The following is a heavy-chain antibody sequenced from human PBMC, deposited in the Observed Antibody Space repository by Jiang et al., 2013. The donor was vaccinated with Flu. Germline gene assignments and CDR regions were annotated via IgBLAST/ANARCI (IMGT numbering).Heavy chain of an antibody. V-gene: IGHV4-4*02. CDR2: IYHSGST. CDR1: GGSISSTNW. D-gene: IGHD2-15*01. CDR3: ARGGTGSFDC. Sequence: SGSGLVKPSGTLSLTCAVSGGSISSTNWWTWVRQPPGKGLEWIGEIYHSGSTNYNPSLKSRVTITVDKSENQFSLRLSSVTAADTAVYYCARGGTGSFDCWGQGTLVTVSS. J-gene: IGHJ4*02.